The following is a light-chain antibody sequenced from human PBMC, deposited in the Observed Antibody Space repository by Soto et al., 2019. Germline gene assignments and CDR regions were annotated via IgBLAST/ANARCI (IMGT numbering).Light chain of an antibody. J-gene: IGLJ1*01. V-gene: IGLV2-14*03. CDR2: DII. CDR3: SSFTSAYTFV. CDR1: SSDVGAYIF. Sequence: QSALAQPASVPGSPGQSITISCTGTSSDVGAYIFVSWYQQHPGKAPKLMIYDIINRPSGVSNRFSGSKSGNTASLTISGLQAEDEADYYCSSFTSAYTFVFGTGTKVTV.